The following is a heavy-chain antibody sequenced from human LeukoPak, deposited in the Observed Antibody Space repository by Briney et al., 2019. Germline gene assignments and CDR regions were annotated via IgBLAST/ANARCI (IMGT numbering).Heavy chain of an antibody. CDR3: ARDIVLIAVAVRGSFDI. D-gene: IGHD6-19*01. J-gene: IGHJ3*02. V-gene: IGHV3-30*04. CDR1: GFTFSSYS. CDR2: ISKDGSNK. Sequence: GGSLRLSCVASGFTFSSYSMHWVRQAPGKGLEWVTYISKDGSNKYYIDSVKGRFTISRDNSKNTLYLQMNSLRAEDTAFYYCARDIVLIAVAVRGSFDIWGQGTMVTVSS.